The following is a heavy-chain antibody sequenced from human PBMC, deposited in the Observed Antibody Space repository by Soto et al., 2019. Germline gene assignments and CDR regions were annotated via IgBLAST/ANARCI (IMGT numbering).Heavy chain of an antibody. CDR3: ARDHSSGYYGKGRFDY. V-gene: IGHV3-48*02. J-gene: IGHJ4*02. CDR2: ISGSGSAL. CDR1: GFTFSSYN. D-gene: IGHD3-22*01. Sequence: EVQLVESGGGLVQPGGSLRLSCAASGFTFSSYNMNWVRQAPGEGLEWVSYISGSGSALYYADSVKGRFTISRDNAKNSLYLQMNSLRDEDTDVYYCARDHSSGYYGKGRFDYWGQGTLVTVSS.